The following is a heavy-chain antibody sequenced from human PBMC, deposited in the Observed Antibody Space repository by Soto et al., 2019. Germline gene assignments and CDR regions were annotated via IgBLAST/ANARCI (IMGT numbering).Heavy chain of an antibody. CDR3: ACLYNWNGWSDY. CDR2: IYSSGST. V-gene: IGHV4-4*07. J-gene: IGHJ4*02. D-gene: IGHD1-20*01. Sequence: QVQLQESGPGLVKPSETLCLTCTVSGVSITSYYWSWIRQPAGKGLEWIGRIYSSGSTNYNPSLKSRVTMSIDTSKNHFSLKLSSVSAADTAVYYCACLYNWNGWSDYWGQGTLVTVSS. CDR1: GVSITSYY.